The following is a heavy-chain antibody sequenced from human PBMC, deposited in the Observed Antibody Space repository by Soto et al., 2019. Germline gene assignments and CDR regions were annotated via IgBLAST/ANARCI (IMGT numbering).Heavy chain of an antibody. Sequence: QVPLVESGGGVVQPGRSPRLSCAASGFTFSSYGMHWVRQAPGKGLEWVAVIWYDGSNKYYADSVKGRFTISRDNSKNPLYLQMNSLRAEDTAVYYCARGVLLWFGDVAGGWFDPWFEGTLVTVSS. CDR1: GFTFSSYG. CDR2: IWYDGSNK. D-gene: IGHD3-10*01. CDR3: ARGVLLWFGDVAGGWFDP. V-gene: IGHV3-33*01. J-gene: IGHJ5*02.